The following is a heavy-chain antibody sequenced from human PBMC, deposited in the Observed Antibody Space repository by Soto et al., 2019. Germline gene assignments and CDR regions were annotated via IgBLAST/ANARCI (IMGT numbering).Heavy chain of an antibody. D-gene: IGHD2-15*01. CDR2: IHHSGST. CDR3: ARRRSGGSCYLVSRLSCDNWFDP. J-gene: IGHJ5*02. CDR1: GGSFDGYY. Sequence: SETLSLTCALYGGSFDGYYWSWIRQSPGKGLEWIGEIHHSGSTKYNPSLKSRVSLSVDTSTKQFSLKMTSMTAADRGVYYCARRRSGGSCYLVSRLSCDNWFDPWGQGTLVTVSS. V-gene: IGHV4-34*01.